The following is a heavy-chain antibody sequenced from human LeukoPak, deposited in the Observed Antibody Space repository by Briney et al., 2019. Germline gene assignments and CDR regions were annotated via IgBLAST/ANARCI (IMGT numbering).Heavy chain of an antibody. J-gene: IGHJ6*02. V-gene: IGHV3-7*01. CDR3: ARDLGTGTWIQLWLPRFDYYYYGMDV. Sequence: PGGSLRLSCAASGFTFSSSWMTWVRQAPGKGLEWVANIKQDGGEKYYVDSVKGRFTISRDNAKNSLYLQMNSLRAEDTAVYYCARDLGTGTWIQLWLPRFDYYYYGMDVWGQGTTVTVSS. D-gene: IGHD5-18*01. CDR1: GFTFSSSW. CDR2: IKQDGGEK.